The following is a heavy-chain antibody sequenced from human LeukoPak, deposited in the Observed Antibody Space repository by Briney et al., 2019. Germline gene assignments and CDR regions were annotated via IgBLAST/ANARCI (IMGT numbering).Heavy chain of an antibody. Sequence: ASVKVTCKASGSTFSSYAISWVRQAPGQGLEWMGRIIPIFGIANYAQKFQGRVTITADKSTSTAYMELSSLRSEDTAVYYCARTDPWGYSGYDPSRSYYYYGMDVWGQGTTVTVSS. CDR1: GSTFSSYA. V-gene: IGHV1-69*04. D-gene: IGHD5-12*01. CDR3: ARTDPWGYSGYDPSRSYYYYGMDV. J-gene: IGHJ6*02. CDR2: IIPIFGIA.